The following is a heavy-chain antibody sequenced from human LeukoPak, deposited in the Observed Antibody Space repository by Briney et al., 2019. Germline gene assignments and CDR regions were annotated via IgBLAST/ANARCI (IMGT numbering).Heavy chain of an antibody. V-gene: IGHV4-34*01. J-gene: IGHJ5*02. CDR1: GGSFSGYY. Sequence: PSKTLSLTCAVYGGSFSGYYWSWIRQPPGKGLEWIGEINHSGSTNYNPSLKSRVTISVGTSKNQFSLKLSSVTAADAAVYYCARLVMRGYYYGSGSQVRNNWFDPWGQGTLVTVSS. D-gene: IGHD3-10*01. CDR3: ARLVMRGYYYGSGSQVRNNWFDP. CDR2: INHSGST.